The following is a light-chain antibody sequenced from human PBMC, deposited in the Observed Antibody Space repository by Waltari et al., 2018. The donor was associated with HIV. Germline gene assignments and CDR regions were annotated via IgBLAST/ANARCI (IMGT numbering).Light chain of an antibody. V-gene: IGLV2-8*01. CDR1: SSDVGTYNY. Sequence: QSALTQPPSASGSAGQSVSISCTGTSSDVGTYNYVSWYRQHPGKAPKLMVYEVTKRPSGVPERFAGSKSGNTASLTVSGLQAEDEADYYCSAYAGSNNVVFGGGTKLTVL. CDR3: SAYAGSNNVV. CDR2: EVT. J-gene: IGLJ2*01.